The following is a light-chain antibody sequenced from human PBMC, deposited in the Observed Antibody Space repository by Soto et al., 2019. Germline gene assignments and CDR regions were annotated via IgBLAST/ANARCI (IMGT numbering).Light chain of an antibody. CDR3: SSYTSSSTPNV. V-gene: IGLV2-14*01. CDR1: SSDVGGYNY. Sequence: QSALTQPASVSGSPGQSITISCTGTSSDVGGYNYVSWYQQHPGKAPKQMIYDVSNRPSGGSNRFSGAKSGNTASLTISGLQAEDWADDDCSSYTSSSTPNVFGTGTKLTVL. CDR2: DVS. J-gene: IGLJ1*01.